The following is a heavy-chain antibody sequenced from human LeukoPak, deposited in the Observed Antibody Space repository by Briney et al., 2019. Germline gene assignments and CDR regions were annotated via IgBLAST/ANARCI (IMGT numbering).Heavy chain of an antibody. CDR2: IRYDGSIK. Sequence: GGSLRLSCAASGFTFSNYGMHWVRQAPGKGLEWLAFIRYDGSIKYYADSVKGRFTISRDNSKNTLYLQMNSLRAEDTAVYYCAKVGYGDYFQHWGQGTLVTVSS. V-gene: IGHV3-30*02. CDR3: AKVGYGDYFQH. CDR1: GFTFSNYG. D-gene: IGHD5-12*01. J-gene: IGHJ1*01.